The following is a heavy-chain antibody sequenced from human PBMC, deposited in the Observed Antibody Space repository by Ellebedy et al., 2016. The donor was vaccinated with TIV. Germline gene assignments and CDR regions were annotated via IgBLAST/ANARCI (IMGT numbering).Heavy chain of an antibody. CDR2: ISGSSTYI. J-gene: IGHJ5*02. V-gene: IGHV3-21*01. Sequence: GESLKISCAASGFTFSSYSMNWVRQAPGKGLEWVSSISGSSTYIYYADSVKGRFTISRDNAKNTLYLQMNSLRAEDTAVYYCASYSNYNWFDPWGQGTLVTVSS. CDR3: ASYSNYNWFDP. CDR1: GFTFSSYS. D-gene: IGHD4-11*01.